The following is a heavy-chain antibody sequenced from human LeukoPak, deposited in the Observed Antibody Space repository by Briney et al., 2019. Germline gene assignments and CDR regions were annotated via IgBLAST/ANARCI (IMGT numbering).Heavy chain of an antibody. J-gene: IGHJ4*02. CDR3: MVTHPQHYYFDY. D-gene: IGHD2-21*02. Sequence: GGSLRLSCAASGFSFSIYSMNWVRQAPGKGLEWVSSISSTSSYIYYADSVKGRSTISRDNAKNSLYLQMNSLRAEDTAVYRCMVTHPQHYYFDYWGQGTLVTVSS. CDR1: GFSFSIYS. CDR2: ISSTSSYI. V-gene: IGHV3-21*01.